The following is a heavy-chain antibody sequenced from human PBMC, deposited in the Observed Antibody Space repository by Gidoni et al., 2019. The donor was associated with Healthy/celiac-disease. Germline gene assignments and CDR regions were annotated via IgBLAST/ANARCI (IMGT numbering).Heavy chain of an antibody. CDR2: ISSNGGST. J-gene: IGHJ6*02. Sequence: EVQLVESGGGLVQPGGSLRLSCAASGFTFSRYALHWVRQAPGKGLEYVSAISSNGGSTYYANSVKGRFTISRDNSKNTLYLQMGSLRAEDMAVYYCARDLNVCSGGSCYFDYYYYYGMDVWGQGTTVTVSS. D-gene: IGHD2-15*01. V-gene: IGHV3-64*01. CDR3: ARDLNVCSGGSCYFDYYYYYGMDV. CDR1: GFTFSRYA.